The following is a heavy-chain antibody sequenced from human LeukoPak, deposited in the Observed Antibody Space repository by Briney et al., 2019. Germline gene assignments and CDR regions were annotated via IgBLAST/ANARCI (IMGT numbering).Heavy chain of an antibody. CDR3: TRRGNWNDRSWLDP. V-gene: IGHV3-73*01. Sequence: GGSLRLSCAASGFTFSGSAMHWVRQASGKGLEWVGRIRSKANSYATAYAASVKGRFTISRDDLKNTAYLQMNSLKTEDTAVYYCTRRGNWNDRSWLDPWGQGTLVTVSS. D-gene: IGHD1-20*01. CDR2: IRSKANSYAT. J-gene: IGHJ5*02. CDR1: GFTFSGSA.